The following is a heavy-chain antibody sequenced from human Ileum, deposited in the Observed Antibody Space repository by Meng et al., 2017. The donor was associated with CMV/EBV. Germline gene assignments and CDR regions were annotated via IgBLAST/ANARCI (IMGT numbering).Heavy chain of an antibody. Sequence: GESLKISCAASGFTFSSYWMSWVRQAPGKGLEWVANIKQDGSEKYYVESVKGRFTISRDNAKNSLYLQMNSLRAEDTAVYYCAREGLGDIVVVPAAVYYFDYWGQGTLVTVSS. CDR2: IKQDGSEK. CDR1: GFTFSSYW. J-gene: IGHJ4*02. D-gene: IGHD2-2*01. V-gene: IGHV3-7*01. CDR3: AREGLGDIVVVPAAVYYFDY.